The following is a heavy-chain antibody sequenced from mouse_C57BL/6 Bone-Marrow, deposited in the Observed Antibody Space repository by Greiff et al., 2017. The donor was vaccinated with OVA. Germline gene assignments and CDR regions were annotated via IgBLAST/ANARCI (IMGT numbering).Heavy chain of an antibody. V-gene: IGHV3-5*01. D-gene: IGHD2-4*01. CDR2: LYYSGTI. Sequence: DVKLVESGPGLVKPSQTVFLTCTVTGISITTGNYRWSWIRQFPGNKLEWIGYLYYSGTISYNPSLTSRTPITRNTPKNQFFLEMNSLTAEDAATGSCARNYEYGCDVWGTGTTVTVSS. J-gene: IGHJ1*03. CDR1: GISITTGNYR. CDR3: ARNYEYGCDV.